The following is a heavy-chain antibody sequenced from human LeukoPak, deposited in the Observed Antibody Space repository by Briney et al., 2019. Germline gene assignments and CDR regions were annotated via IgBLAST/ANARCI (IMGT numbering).Heavy chain of an antibody. CDR2: FYYSGGT. CDR3: ARHDGGGYYFDY. J-gene: IGHJ4*02. CDR1: GGSISNYY. D-gene: IGHD2-15*01. V-gene: IGHV4-59*08. Sequence: PSETLSLTCTVSGGSISNYYWSWIRQSPGKGLEWIGYFYYSGGTNYNPSLQSRLTISVDTPKHQFSLQLSSVTAAHTAMYSCARHDGGGYYFDYWGQGTLVTVSS.